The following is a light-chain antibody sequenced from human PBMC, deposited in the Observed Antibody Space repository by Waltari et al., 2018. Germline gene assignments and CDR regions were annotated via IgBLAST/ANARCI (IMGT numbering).Light chain of an antibody. Sequence: QSVLTQPPSTSGTPGQRVTISCSGSSSNIGSNTVNWYQQLPGTAPKHLIYTNNQRPSVVPARFSGARSGTSAALAISGLQAEDEAGYHCAAWDDSLNGVVFGGGTKVTVL. V-gene: IGLV1-44*01. CDR3: AAWDDSLNGVV. J-gene: IGLJ2*01. CDR2: TNN. CDR1: SSNIGSNT.